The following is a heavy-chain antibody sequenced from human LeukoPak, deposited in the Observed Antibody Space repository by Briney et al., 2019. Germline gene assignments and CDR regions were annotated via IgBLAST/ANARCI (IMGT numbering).Heavy chain of an antibody. CDR2: ISSISSTI. CDR3: ARCGDGLPCDFDY. Sequence: LSLTCSVSGESTTSYFWSWIRQAPGKGLEWVSYISSISSTIYYADSVKGRFTISRDNAKNSLFLQMNSLRPEDTAVYYCARCGDGLPCDFDYWGQGTLVTVSS. J-gene: IGHJ4*02. D-gene: IGHD3-10*01. V-gene: IGHV3-11*04. CDR1: GESTTSYF.